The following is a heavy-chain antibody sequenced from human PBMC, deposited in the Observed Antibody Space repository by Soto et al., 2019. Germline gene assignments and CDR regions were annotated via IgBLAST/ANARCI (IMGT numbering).Heavy chain of an antibody. CDR3: SKGRSYAWYSFDH. CDR1: GLALSNYP. J-gene: IGHJ4*02. D-gene: IGHD2-2*01. CDR2: ISQSGGST. Sequence: EVQVLESGGGLVQSGGSLRLSCTMSGLALSNYPINWVRRAPGKGLEWVSSISQSGGSTYYADSVKGRFTISRDNSRHPLFLQVDSLRAEDTAVYYCSKGRSYAWYSFDHLGQGTLVIVSS. V-gene: IGHV3-23*01.